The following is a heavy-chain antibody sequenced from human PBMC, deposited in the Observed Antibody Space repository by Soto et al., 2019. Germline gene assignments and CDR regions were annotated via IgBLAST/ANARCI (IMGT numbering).Heavy chain of an antibody. CDR3: ARERARTPGKYSSSSYFDY. CDR1: GYTFTRYA. V-gene: IGHV1-3*01. J-gene: IGHJ4*02. CDR2: INAGNGNT. Sequence: ASVKGSCKASGYTFTRYAVRWVRQAPGQRLEWMGWINAGNGNTKYSQKFQGRVTITRDTSASTAYMELSSLRSEDTAVYYCARERARTPGKYSSSSYFDYWGQGTLVTVSS. D-gene: IGHD6-6*01.